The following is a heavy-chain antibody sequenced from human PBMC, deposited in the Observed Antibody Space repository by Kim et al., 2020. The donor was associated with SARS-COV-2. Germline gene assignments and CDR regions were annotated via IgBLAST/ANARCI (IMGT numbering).Heavy chain of an antibody. CDR2: ISYDGTNK. CDR1: GFTFSTYA. Sequence: GGSLRLSCAASGFTFSTYAMHWVRQAPGKGLEWVAVISYDGTNKYYVDSVKGRFTISRDNSKNTLYLQMNSLRAEDTAVYYCATSREYGNFDYWGQGTLVTVSS. CDR3: ATSREYGNFDY. J-gene: IGHJ4*02. D-gene: IGHD3-10*01. V-gene: IGHV3-30*04.